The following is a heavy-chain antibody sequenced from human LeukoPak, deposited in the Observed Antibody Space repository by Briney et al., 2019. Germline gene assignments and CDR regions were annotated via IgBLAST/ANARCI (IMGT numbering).Heavy chain of an antibody. Sequence: PGGSLRLSCAASGFTFSSYGMSWVRQAPGKGLEWVSAISGSGGSTYYGDSVKGRFTISRDSSKNTLYLQLNSLRADDTAIYYCARGTANYCSGGSCYLAYWGQGTLVTVSS. V-gene: IGHV3-23*01. D-gene: IGHD2-15*01. CDR2: ISGSGGST. J-gene: IGHJ4*02. CDR1: GFTFSSYG. CDR3: ARGTANYCSGGSCYLAY.